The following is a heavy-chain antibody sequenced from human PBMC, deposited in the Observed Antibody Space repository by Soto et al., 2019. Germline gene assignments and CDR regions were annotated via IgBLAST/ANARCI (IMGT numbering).Heavy chain of an antibody. J-gene: IGHJ5*02. CDR1: GYSFTSYW. Sequence: GESLKISCKGSGYSFTSYWISWVRQMPGKGLEWMGRIDPSDSYTNYSPSFQGHVTISADKSISTAYLQWSSLKASDTAMYYCARQGIVVVPAAIGFDPWGQGTLVTVSS. D-gene: IGHD2-2*01. V-gene: IGHV5-10-1*01. CDR3: ARQGIVVVPAAIGFDP. CDR2: IDPSDSYT.